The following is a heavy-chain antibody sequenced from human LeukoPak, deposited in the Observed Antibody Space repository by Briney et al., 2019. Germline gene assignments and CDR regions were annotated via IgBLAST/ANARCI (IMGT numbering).Heavy chain of an antibody. V-gene: IGHV3-23*01. CDR3: AKGQGGYYLDF. CDR1: GFTFSSYA. J-gene: IGHJ4*02. Sequence: GGSLRLSCAASGFTFSSYAMSWVRQAPGKGLEWVSGISATGGSTYYADSVKGRFTISRDNSKNTLYLQMNSLRAEDTAVYYCAKGQGGYYLDFWGQGTLVTASS. D-gene: IGHD3-16*01. CDR2: ISATGGST.